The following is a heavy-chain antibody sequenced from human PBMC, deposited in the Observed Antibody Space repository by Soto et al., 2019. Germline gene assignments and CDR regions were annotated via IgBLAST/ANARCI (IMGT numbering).Heavy chain of an antibody. CDR3: VLDHPVLGELSAGNY. CDR2: INHSGTT. J-gene: IGHJ4*02. D-gene: IGHD3-16*02. CDR1: GGSFSNYY. Sequence: QVQLQQWGAGLLKPSETLSLTCAVYGGSFSNYYWNWIRQPPGKGLEWIGEINHSGTTNYNPSLKSRVTISVDMSKNQFSLKVRSVTAADTAVYYCVLDHPVLGELSAGNYWGQGTLVTVSS. V-gene: IGHV4-34*01.